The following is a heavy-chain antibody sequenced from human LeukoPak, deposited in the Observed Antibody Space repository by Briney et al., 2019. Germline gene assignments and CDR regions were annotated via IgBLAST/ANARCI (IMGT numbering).Heavy chain of an antibody. CDR1: GGSFSGYY. V-gene: IGHV4-34*01. J-gene: IGHJ4*02. Sequence: SETLSLTSAVYGGSFSGYYWSWIRQPPGKGLEWIGEINHSGSTKYNPSLKSRVTISVDTSKNQFSLKLSSVTAADTAVYYCARGHPGLPSARRLFDLNLRAFDYWGQGTLATVSS. CDR2: INHSGST. D-gene: IGHD2-15*01. CDR3: ARGHPGLPSARRLFDLNLRAFDY.